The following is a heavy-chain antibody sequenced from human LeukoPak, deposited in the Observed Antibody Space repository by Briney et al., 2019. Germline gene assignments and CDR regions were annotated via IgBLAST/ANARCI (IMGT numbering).Heavy chain of an antibody. V-gene: IGHV3-23*01. CDR1: GFTFSSYA. CDR2: ISNSGHST. D-gene: IGHD6-25*01. CDR3: AKDWRNGYSSDWYSEGYFPH. J-gene: IGHJ1*01. Sequence: GGSLRLSCVGSGFTFSSYAMSWVRQPPGKGLEWVSGISNSGHSTYNADSVKGRFSSTRDNSKNTLYLQMNSLRAEDTAVYYCAKDWRNGYSSDWYSEGYFPHWGQGTLVTVSS.